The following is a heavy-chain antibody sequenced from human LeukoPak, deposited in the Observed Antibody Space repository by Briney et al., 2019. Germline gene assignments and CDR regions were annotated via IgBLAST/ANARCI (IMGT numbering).Heavy chain of an antibody. CDR3: AWIDYDSSGYYFPFDP. V-gene: IGHV2-26*01. J-gene: IGHJ5*02. Sequence: SGPVLVKPTETLTLTCTVSGFSLSNARMGVSWIRQPPGKALEWLAHIFSNDEKSYSTSLKSRLTISKDTSKSQVVLTMTNMDPVDTATYYCAWIDYDSSGYYFPFDPWGQGTLVTVSS. D-gene: IGHD3-22*01. CDR2: IFSNDEK. CDR1: GFSLSNARMG.